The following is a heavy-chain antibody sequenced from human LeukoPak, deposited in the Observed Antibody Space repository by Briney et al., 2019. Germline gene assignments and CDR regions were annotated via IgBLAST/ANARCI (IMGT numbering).Heavy chain of an antibody. CDR2: ISAYNGNT. J-gene: IGHJ4*02. CDR1: GYTFTSYG. Sequence: ASVTVSCKASGYTFTSYGISWVRQAPGQGVEWMGWISAYNGNTNYAQKLQGRVTMTTDTSTSTAYMELRSLRSDDTAVYYCARAKWGTYFDYWGQGTLVTVSS. D-gene: IGHD2-8*01. V-gene: IGHV1-18*01. CDR3: ARAKWGTYFDY.